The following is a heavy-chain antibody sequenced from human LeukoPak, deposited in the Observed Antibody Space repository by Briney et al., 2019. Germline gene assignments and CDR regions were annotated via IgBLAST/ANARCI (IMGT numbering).Heavy chain of an antibody. CDR2: INSGGSIT. J-gene: IGHJ6*02. CDR1: GFTFTTYW. Sequence: GSLRLSCAASGFTFTTYWMHWVRQAPGKGLVWVSHINSGGSITSYADSLKGRFTISRDNAKNTLYLQMNSLRAEDTAVYYCARDAVDTANAVWGQGTTVTVSS. CDR3: ARDAVDTANAV. D-gene: IGHD5-18*01. V-gene: IGHV3-74*01.